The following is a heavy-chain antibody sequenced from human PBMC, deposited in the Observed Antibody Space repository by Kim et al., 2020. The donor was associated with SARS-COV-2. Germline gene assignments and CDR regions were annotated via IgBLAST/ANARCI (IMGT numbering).Heavy chain of an antibody. CDR3: ARSWVDCSGGSCFLAWVDP. D-gene: IGHD2-15*01. Sequence: GGSLRLSCAASGFTFSSYAMGWVRQAPGKGLEWVSVISGTVGNTYYAESVKGRFTISRDNPKNTVYLQMDRLRVEDTAVYYCARSWVDCSGGSCFLAWVDPWGQGTPVTVSS. J-gene: IGHJ5*02. CDR1: GFTFSSYA. V-gene: IGHV3-23*01. CDR2: ISGTVGNT.